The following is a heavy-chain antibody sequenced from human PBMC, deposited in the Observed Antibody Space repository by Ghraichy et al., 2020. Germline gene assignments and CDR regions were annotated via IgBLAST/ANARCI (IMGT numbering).Heavy chain of an antibody. Sequence: SQTLSLTCAVYGGSFSGYYWSWIRQPPGKGLEWIGEINHSGSTNYNPSLKSRVTISVDTSKNQFSLKLSSVTAADTAVYYCARGPDDSGYYRDFDYWGQGTLVTVSS. D-gene: IGHD3-3*01. J-gene: IGHJ4*02. V-gene: IGHV4-34*01. CDR3: ARGPDDSGYYRDFDY. CDR2: INHSGST. CDR1: GGSFSGYY.